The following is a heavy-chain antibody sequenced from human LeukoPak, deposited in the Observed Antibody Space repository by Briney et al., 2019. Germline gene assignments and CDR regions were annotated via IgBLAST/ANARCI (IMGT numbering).Heavy chain of an antibody. CDR2: ISSSGSTI. CDR1: RFTLSSYE. D-gene: IGHD6-13*01. Sequence: GGSLRLSCAASRFTLSSYEMNWVRHAPGKGLEWVSYISSSGSTISYADSVEGRFTIYRDNAKNSLYMKMNGLRAEDTAVYYCASADSSSWTHFDYWGQGTLVTVSS. CDR3: ASADSSSWTHFDY. V-gene: IGHV3-48*03. J-gene: IGHJ4*02.